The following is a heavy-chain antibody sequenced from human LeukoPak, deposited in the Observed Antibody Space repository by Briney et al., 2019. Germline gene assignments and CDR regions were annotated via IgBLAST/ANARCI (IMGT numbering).Heavy chain of an antibody. D-gene: IGHD3-3*01. CDR3: ATNRITIFGVVTDY. CDR2: INSDVSST. J-gene: IGHJ4*02. V-gene: IGHV3-74*01. CDR1: GLTFSSYW. Sequence: GGSLRLSCAASGLTFSSYWMHWVRQAPGKGLVWVSRINSDVSSTSYADSVKGRFTISRDNAKNTLYLQMNSVRAEDTAVYYCATNRITIFGVVTDYWGQGTLVTVSS.